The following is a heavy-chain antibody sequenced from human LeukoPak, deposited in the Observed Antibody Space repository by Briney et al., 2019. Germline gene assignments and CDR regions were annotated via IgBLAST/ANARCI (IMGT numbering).Heavy chain of an antibody. CDR2: RNPNSGNT. D-gene: IGHD3-22*01. Sequence: ASVKVSCKASGYTFTSYDINWVRQATGQGLEWMGWRNPNSGNTGYAQKFQGRATMTRNTSISTAYMELSSLRSEDTAVYYCARDDPYYWGSVWFDPWGQGTLVTVSS. J-gene: IGHJ5*02. CDR1: GYTFTSYD. CDR3: ARDDPYYWGSVWFDP. V-gene: IGHV1-8*01.